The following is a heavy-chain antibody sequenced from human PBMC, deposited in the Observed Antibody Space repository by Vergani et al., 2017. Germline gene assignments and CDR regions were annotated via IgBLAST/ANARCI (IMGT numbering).Heavy chain of an antibody. CDR1: GFTFSSYA. CDR3: ANLIYYDYVWGSYMDAFDI. D-gene: IGHD3-16*01. J-gene: IGHJ3*02. CDR2: ISGSGGST. Sequence: EVQLLESGGGLVQPGGSLRLSCAASGFTFSSYAMSWVRQAPGKGLEWVSAISGSGGSTYYADSVKGRFTISRDNSKNTLYLQMNRLRAQDTAVYYCANLIYYDYVWGSYMDAFDIWGQGTMVTVSS. V-gene: IGHV3-23*01.